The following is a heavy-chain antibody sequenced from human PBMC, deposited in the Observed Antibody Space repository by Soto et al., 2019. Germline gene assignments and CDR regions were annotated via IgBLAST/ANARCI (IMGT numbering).Heavy chain of an antibody. Sequence: ASVKVSCKASGYMFTGNYMHWVRQAPGQGLEYMGWINPNSGATNYAQKFQGRVTMTWDTSISTAYVELSRLRSDDTAVYYCAPHYPDSSGYFDHWGQGTLVTVSS. J-gene: IGHJ4*02. CDR1: GYMFTGNY. V-gene: IGHV1-2*02. CDR2: INPNSGAT. D-gene: IGHD3-22*01. CDR3: APHYPDSSGYFDH.